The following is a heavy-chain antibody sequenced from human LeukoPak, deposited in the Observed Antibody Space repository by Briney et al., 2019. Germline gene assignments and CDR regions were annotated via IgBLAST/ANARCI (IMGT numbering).Heavy chain of an antibody. CDR1: GGSFSGYY. J-gene: IGHJ6*03. CDR2: INHSGST. CDR3: ARGGYDFWYYYYYMDV. D-gene: IGHD5-12*01. V-gene: IGHV4-34*01. Sequence: SETLSLTCAVYGGSFSGYYWSWIRQPPGKGLEWIGEINHSGSTNYNPSLKSRVTIPVDTSKNQFSLKLSSVTAADTAVYYCARGGYDFWYYYYYMDVWGKGTTVTVSS.